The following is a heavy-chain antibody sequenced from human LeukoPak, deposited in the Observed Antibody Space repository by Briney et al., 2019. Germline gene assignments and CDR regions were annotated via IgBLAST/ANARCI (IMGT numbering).Heavy chain of an antibody. CDR2: ISSSSSYI. J-gene: IGHJ4*02. V-gene: IGHV3-21*01. CDR1: GFTFSSYS. D-gene: IGHD1-26*01. CDR3: ARRSSGSHRAFDY. Sequence: PGGILRLSCAASGFTFSSYSMNWVRQAPGKGLEWVSSISSSSSYIYYADSVKGRFTISRDNAKNSLYLQMNSLRAEDTAVYYCARRSSGSHRAFDYWGQGTLVTVSS.